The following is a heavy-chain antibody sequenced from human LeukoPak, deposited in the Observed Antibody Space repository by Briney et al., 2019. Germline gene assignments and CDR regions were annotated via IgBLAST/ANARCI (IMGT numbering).Heavy chain of an antibody. Sequence: PGGSLRLSCAASGFTFRSYAMTWVRQAPGKGLEWVSVISGSGGGTYYADSVKGRFTISRDNAKNSLYLQMNSLRAEDTAVYYCAKDPVPGAQAEYYFDYWGQGTLVTVSS. J-gene: IGHJ4*02. V-gene: IGHV3-23*01. CDR3: AKDPVPGAQAEYYFDY. D-gene: IGHD3-10*01. CDR1: GFTFRSYA. CDR2: ISGSGGGT.